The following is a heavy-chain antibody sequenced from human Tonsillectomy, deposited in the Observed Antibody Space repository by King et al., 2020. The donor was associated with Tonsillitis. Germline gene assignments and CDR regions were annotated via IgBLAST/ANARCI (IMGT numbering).Heavy chain of an antibody. D-gene: IGHD3-22*01. CDR2: IYPGDSDT. V-gene: IGHV5-51*01. CDR1: GYRFSSYW. J-gene: IGHJ6*02. Sequence: DVQLVESGAEVKKPGESLKISCKGSGYRFSSYWIGWVRQMPGKGLEWMGIIYPGDSDTRYSPSFQGQVTISADKSISTAYLQWSSLKASDTAMYYCARLHDDDRDGALMDVWGQGTTVTVSS. CDR3: ARLHDDDRDGALMDV.